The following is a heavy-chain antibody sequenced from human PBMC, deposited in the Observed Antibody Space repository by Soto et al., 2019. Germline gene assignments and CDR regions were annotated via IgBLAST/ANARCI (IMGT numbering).Heavy chain of an antibody. D-gene: IGHD3-3*01. CDR3: ARELEWLPSLGAFDI. CDR2: ISAYNGNT. J-gene: IGHJ3*02. CDR1: GYTFTSYG. Sequence: ASVKVSCKASGYTFTSYGISWVRQAPGQGLEWMGWISAYNGNTNYAQKLQGRVTMTTDTSTSTAYMELRSLRSDDTAVYYCARELEWLPSLGAFDIWGQGTMVTVSS. V-gene: IGHV1-18*01.